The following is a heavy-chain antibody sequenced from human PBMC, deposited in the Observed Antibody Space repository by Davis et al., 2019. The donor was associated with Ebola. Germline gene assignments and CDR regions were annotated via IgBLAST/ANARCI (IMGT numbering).Heavy chain of an antibody. D-gene: IGHD2-2*01. J-gene: IGHJ6*02. CDR2: INAGNGNT. CDR3: ARDEGYCSSTSCYDYYGMDV. Sequence: ASVKVSCKASGYTFTTYGISWVRQAPGQGLEWMGWINAGNGNTKYSQKFQGRVTITRDTSASTAYMELSSLRSEDTAVYYCARDEGYCSSTSCYDYYGMDVWGQGTTVTVSS. V-gene: IGHV1-3*01. CDR1: GYTFTTYG.